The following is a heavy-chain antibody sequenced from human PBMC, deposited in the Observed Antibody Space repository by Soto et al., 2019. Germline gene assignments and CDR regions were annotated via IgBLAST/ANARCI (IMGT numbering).Heavy chain of an antibody. V-gene: IGHV1-46*01. CDR1: GYTFINYY. J-gene: IGHJ3*02. Sequence: ASVKVSCKASGYTFINYYMHWVRQAPGQGLEWMGIINPNGGSTTYAQKFQGRVTLTRDTSTNTVNMELSSLRSEDTAVYYCAREKWLVRRNDPFDIWGQGTMVTVPS. D-gene: IGHD6-19*01. CDR2: INPNGGST. CDR3: AREKWLVRRNDPFDI.